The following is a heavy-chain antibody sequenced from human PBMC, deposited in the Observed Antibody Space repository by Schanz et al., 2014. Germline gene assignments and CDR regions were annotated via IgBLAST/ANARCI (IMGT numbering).Heavy chain of an antibody. CDR2: SDRGDGT. CDR1: GFTVTSYY. D-gene: IGHD6-19*01. V-gene: IGHV3-23*04. J-gene: IGHJ4*02. Sequence: QLVESGGGVVPPGGSLRLSCAASGFTVTSYYMSWVRQAPGKGLEWVSGISDRGDGTNYGDSVRGRFTISRDNSRNTVYLQMNNVGVDDTATYYCVKTDAGWRFDYWGQGTLVIVSS. CDR3: VKTDAGWRFDY.